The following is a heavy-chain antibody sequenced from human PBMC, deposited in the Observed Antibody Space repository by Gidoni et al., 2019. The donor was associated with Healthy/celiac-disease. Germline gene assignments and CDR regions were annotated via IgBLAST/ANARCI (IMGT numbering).Heavy chain of an antibody. CDR1: GDTVTGYY. J-gene: IGHJ4*02. Sequence: QVQLVQSGAEGKKPGASVKVSGKASGDTVTGYYMHWVRQAPGQGLVWMGRINPNRGGTNYAQKFQGRVTMTRDTSISTAYMELSRLRSDDTAVYYCARGDVVVVAATPPDYWGQGTLVTVSS. CDR2: INPNRGGT. CDR3: ARGDVVVVAATPPDY. D-gene: IGHD2-15*01. V-gene: IGHV1-2*06.